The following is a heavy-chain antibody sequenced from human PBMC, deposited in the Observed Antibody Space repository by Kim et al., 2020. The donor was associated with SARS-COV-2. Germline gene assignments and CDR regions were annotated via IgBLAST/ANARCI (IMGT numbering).Heavy chain of an antibody. V-gene: IGHV1-3*01. CDR3: LGGFYFDY. J-gene: IGHJ4*02. D-gene: IGHD3-16*01. Sequence: GNGNNIYSQKFQGRVTFTTDTSASTDYMELSFLRSEDSAVYYCLGGFYFDYWGQGTLVTVSS. CDR2: GNGNN.